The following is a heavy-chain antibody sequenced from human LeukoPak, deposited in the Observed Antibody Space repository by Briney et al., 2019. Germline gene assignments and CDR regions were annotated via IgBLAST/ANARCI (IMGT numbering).Heavy chain of an antibody. V-gene: IGHV4-34*01. Sequence: SETLSLTCAVYGGSFGGYYWSRIRQPPGKGLEWNGEINHSGSTNYNPSLKSRVTISVDTSKNQFSLKLSSVTAADTAVYYCARGLYSSGWYGLDYWGQGTLVTVSS. CDR2: INHSGST. D-gene: IGHD6-19*01. CDR3: ARGLYSSGWYGLDY. CDR1: GGSFGGYY. J-gene: IGHJ4*02.